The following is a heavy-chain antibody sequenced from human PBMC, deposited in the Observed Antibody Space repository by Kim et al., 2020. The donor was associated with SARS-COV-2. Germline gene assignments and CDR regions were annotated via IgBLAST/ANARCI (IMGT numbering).Heavy chain of an antibody. V-gene: IGHV2-70*01. CDR2: IDWDDDK. J-gene: IGHJ6*02. Sequence: SGPTLVKPTQTLTLTCTFSGFSLSTSGMCVSWIRRPPGKALEWLALIDWDDDKYYSTSLKTRLTISKDTSKNQVVLTMTNMDPVDTATYYCARIPGIAAAGRGRPYYYGMDVWGQGTTVTVSS. CDR3: ARIPGIAAAGRGRPYYYGMDV. D-gene: IGHD6-13*01. CDR1: GFSLSTSGMC.